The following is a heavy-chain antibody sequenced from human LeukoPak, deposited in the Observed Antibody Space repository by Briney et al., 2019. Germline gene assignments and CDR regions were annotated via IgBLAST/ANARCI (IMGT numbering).Heavy chain of an antibody. CDR1: GGSISGYC. V-gene: IGHV4-34*01. CDR2: IHYTGGT. CDR3: ARGNILSGYCFDF. Sequence: SETLSLTCAVYGGSISGYCWSWIRQPPGKGLEWVGEIHYTGGTSYNPSLKSPATISIDTSKNQLSLTLSSVTAADTAVYYCARGNILSGYCFDFWGQGALVTVSS. D-gene: IGHD3-9*01. J-gene: IGHJ4*02.